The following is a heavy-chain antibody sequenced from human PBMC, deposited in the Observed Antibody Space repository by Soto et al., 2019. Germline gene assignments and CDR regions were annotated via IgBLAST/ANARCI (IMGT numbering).Heavy chain of an antibody. J-gene: IGHJ4*02. CDR2: FSYGGNT. Sequence: SETLSLTCTVSGGSISSSSYYRGWIRQTPGKGLEWIGSFSYGGNTYYNPSLKSRVTISADTSKNQFSLNLSSVTATDTAVYYCARRIAAAGHYFDYWGQGTLVTAPQ. CDR3: ARRIAAAGHYFDY. D-gene: IGHD6-13*01. CDR1: GGSISSSSYY. V-gene: IGHV4-39*01.